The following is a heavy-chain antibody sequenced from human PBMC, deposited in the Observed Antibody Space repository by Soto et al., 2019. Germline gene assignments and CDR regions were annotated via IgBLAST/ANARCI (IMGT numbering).Heavy chain of an antibody. CDR3: ARSMVRGATYYYYGMDV. Sequence: GESLKISCKGSGYSFTSYWIGWVRQMPGKGLEWMGIIYPGDSDTRYSPSFQGQVTISADKSISTAYLQWSSLKASDTAMYYCARSMVRGATYYYYGMDVWGQGTTVTVSS. CDR1: GYSFTSYW. D-gene: IGHD3-10*01. J-gene: IGHJ6*02. CDR2: IYPGDSDT. V-gene: IGHV5-51*01.